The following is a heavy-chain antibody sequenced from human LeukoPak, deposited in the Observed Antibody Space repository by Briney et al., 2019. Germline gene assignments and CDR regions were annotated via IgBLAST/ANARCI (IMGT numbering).Heavy chain of an antibody. D-gene: IGHD1-26*01. J-gene: IGHJ4*02. CDR1: GFTFSSYG. CDR3: AKAGELLPDY. Sequence: GGSLRLSCAASGFTFSSYGMHWVRQAPGKGLEWVAVISYDGSNKYYADSVKGRFTISRDNSKNTLYLQVNSLRAEDTAVYYCAKAGELLPDYWGQGTLVTVSS. V-gene: IGHV3-30*18. CDR2: ISYDGSNK.